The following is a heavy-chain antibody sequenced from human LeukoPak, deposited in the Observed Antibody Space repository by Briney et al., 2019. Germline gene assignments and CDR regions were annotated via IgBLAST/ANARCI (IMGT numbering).Heavy chain of an antibody. CDR1: GGSISSGDYY. D-gene: IGHD3-3*01. J-gene: IGHJ1*01. CDR2: IYYSGST. CDR3: ARSPFWSGFEYFQH. Sequence: PSETLSLTCTVSGGSISSGDYYWSWIRQPPGKGLEWIGYIYYSGSTYYNPSLKSRVTISVDTSKNQFSLKLSSVTAADTAVYYCARSPFWSGFEYFQHWGQGTLVTVSS. V-gene: IGHV4-30-4*08.